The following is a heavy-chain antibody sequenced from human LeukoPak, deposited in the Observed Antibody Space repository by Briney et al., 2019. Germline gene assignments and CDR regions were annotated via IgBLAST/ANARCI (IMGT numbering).Heavy chain of an antibody. CDR2: ISGSGGST. CDR1: GFTVSSNN. Sequence: TGGSLRLSCAASGFTVSSNNMNWVRQAPGKGLEWVSAISGSGGSTYYADSVKGRFTISRDNSKNTLYLQMNSLRAEDTAVYYCAKSSQRGYSGYSQYYFDYWGQGTLVTVSS. CDR3: AKSSQRGYSGYSQYYFDY. V-gene: IGHV3-23*01. D-gene: IGHD5-12*01. J-gene: IGHJ4*02.